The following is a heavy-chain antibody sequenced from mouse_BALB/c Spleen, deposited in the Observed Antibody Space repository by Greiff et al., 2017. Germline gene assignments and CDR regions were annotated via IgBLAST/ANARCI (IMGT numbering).Heavy chain of an antibody. CDR1: GFNIKDTY. D-gene: IGHD3-1*01. Sequence: VQLQQSGAELVKPGASVKLSCTASGFNIKDTYMHWVKQRPEQGLEWIGWIDPENGNTIYDPKFQGKASITADTSSNTAYLQLSSLTSEDTAVYYCARSGGIPDCFDYWGQGTTLTVSS. CDR3: ARSGGIPDCFDY. CDR2: IDPENGNT. V-gene: IGHV14-3*02. J-gene: IGHJ2*01.